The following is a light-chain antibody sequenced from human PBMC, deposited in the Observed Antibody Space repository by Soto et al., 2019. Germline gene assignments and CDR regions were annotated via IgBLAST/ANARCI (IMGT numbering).Light chain of an antibody. CDR2: DAS. V-gene: IGKV3-20*01. Sequence: EFVLTQPPATLSLSPGERATLSCRSSQTVRNNYLAWYQQKPGQAPRLLIYDASSRATGIPDRFSGGGSGTDFTLTISRLEPEDFAVYYCQQFSSYPLTFGGGTKVDIK. CDR3: QQFSSYPLT. J-gene: IGKJ4*01. CDR1: QTVRNNY.